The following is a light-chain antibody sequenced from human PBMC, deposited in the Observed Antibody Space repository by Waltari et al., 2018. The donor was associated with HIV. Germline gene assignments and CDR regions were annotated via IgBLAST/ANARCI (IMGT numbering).Light chain of an antibody. Sequence: DVVMTQSPLSLRVTPGEPASISCRSSQSLLSRNGNNYLDWYLQKPGQSPQLLIYVGSNRASGVPDRFSGSGSGTDFTLKISRVEAEDVAVYYCQQYFSTPPVTFGGGTKVEIK. CDR1: QSLLSRNGNNY. CDR2: VGS. V-gene: IGKV2-28*01. J-gene: IGKJ4*01. CDR3: QQYFSTPPVT.